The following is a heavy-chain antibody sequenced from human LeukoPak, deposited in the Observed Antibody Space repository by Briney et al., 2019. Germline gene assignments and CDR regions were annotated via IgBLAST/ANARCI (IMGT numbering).Heavy chain of an antibody. D-gene: IGHD2-15*01. V-gene: IGHV3-74*01. CDR2: INDDGSDT. CDR1: GFTFSSNW. J-gene: IGHJ5*02. CDR3: VRGGPSTWS. Sequence: PGGSLRLSCAASGFTFSSNWMHWVRHAPGKRPVWVSRINDDGSDTIYADSVRGRFTISRDDAKNTVYLQMNNLRAEDTAVYYCVRGGPSTWSWGQGTLVTVSS.